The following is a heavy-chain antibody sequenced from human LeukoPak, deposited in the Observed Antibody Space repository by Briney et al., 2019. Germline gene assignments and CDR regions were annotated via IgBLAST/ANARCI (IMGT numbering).Heavy chain of an antibody. CDR2: INHSGST. D-gene: IGHD3-10*01. J-gene: IGHJ4*02. V-gene: IGHV4-34*01. Sequence: SETLSLTCAVYGGSFSGYYWSWIRQPPGKGLEWIGEINHSGSTNYNPSLKSRVTISVDTSKNQFSLKLSSVTAADTAVYYCARRKVWGVITKGIFDYWGQGTLVTVSS. CDR3: ARRKVWGVITKGIFDY. CDR1: GGSFSGYY.